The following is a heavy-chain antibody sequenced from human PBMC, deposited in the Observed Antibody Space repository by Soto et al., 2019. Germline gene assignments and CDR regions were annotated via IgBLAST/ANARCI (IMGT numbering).Heavy chain of an antibody. Sequence: QVQLVQSGAEVKRPGASVKVFCKASGYTFTTHTMHWVRQAPGQGLEWMGWMNGGNGNTKYSQKFQGRVTFTRDTFLSTAYMELSSLTSEDTAVYYCTRLETDYWGQGTLVTVSS. CDR3: TRLETDY. CDR2: MNGGNGNT. J-gene: IGHJ4*02. CDR1: GYTFTTHT. V-gene: IGHV1-3*01.